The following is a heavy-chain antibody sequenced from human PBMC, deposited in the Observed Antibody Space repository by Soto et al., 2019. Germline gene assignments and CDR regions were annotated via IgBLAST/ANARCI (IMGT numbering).Heavy chain of an antibody. CDR2: IYTSEST. V-gene: IGHV4-4*07. CDR1: DANISGND. Sequence: TSTVLDANISGNDWRRIRQTAGKGLEWIGRIYTSESTIYNPSLRSRVTISLDTSKNQFSLKLTSVTAADTALYYCARKAMEGGLCVPGGHVFRFTVS. CDR3: ARKAMEGGLCVP. D-gene: IGHD1-26*01. J-gene: IGHJ1*01.